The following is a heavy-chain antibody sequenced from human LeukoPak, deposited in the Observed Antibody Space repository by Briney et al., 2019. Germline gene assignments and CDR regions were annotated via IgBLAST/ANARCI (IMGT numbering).Heavy chain of an antibody. D-gene: IGHD6-13*01. Sequence: PSETLSLTCTVSGGSISSYYWSWLRQPPGKGLEWIGYIYYSGSTNYNPSLKSRVTISVDTSKNQFSLKLSSVTAADTAVYYCARMSSSWSSNFDYWGQGTLVTVSS. V-gene: IGHV4-59*01. CDR2: IYYSGST. CDR1: GGSISSYY. J-gene: IGHJ4*02. CDR3: ARMSSSWSSNFDY.